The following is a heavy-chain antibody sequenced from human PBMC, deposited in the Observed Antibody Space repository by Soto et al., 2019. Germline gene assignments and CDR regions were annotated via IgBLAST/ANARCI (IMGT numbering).Heavy chain of an antibody. V-gene: IGHV1-69*01. D-gene: IGHD3-3*01. CDR3: ASLTDYDFWSGYYDI. CDR2: IIPIFGTA. Sequence: HVQLVQSGDEVKKPGSSVKGSCKDYGCTFSSYAISWVRQDTGQGLDWMGGIIPIFGTANYAQKFQGRITITADESKSTAYMELSSLRYEDTALYYRASLTDYDFWSGYYDIWGQGTMVTGSS. CDR1: GCTFSSYA. J-gene: IGHJ3*02.